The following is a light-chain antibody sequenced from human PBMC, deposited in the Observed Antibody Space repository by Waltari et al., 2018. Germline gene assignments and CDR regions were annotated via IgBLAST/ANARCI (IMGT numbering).Light chain of an antibody. Sequence: QSALTQPASVSGSPGQSITISCSGTDSDVGAYDFVSWYQQHPGKAPHLIIYEVSNRPAGISNLVSASKSGNTASLTISGLQAEDEADYYCSSYTTSSAPGVFGTGTRVTVL. V-gene: IGLV2-14*01. CDR2: EVS. J-gene: IGLJ1*01. CDR1: DSDVGAYDF. CDR3: SSYTTSSAPGV.